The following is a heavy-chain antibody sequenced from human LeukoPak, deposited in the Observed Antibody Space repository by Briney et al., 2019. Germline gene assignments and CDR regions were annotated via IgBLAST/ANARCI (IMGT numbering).Heavy chain of an antibody. V-gene: IGHV3-21*01. CDR1: GFTFSSYS. J-gene: IGHJ4*02. Sequence: GGSLRLSCAASGFTFSSYSMNWVRQAPGKGLEWVSSISSSSSYIYYADSVKGRFTISRDNAKNSLYLQMNSLRAEDTAVYYCATYPLLAVAGSWGQGTLVTVSS. CDR3: ATYPLLAVAGS. D-gene: IGHD6-19*01. CDR2: ISSSSSYI.